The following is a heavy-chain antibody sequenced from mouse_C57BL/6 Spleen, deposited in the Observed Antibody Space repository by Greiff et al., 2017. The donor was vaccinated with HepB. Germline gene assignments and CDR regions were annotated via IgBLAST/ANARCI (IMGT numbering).Heavy chain of an antibody. CDR2: IDPSDSYT. CDR1: GYTFTSYW. D-gene: IGHD2-2*01. CDR3: ARSGGWLPPLAMDY. V-gene: IGHV1-69*01. Sequence: VQLQQSGAELVMPGASVKLSCKASGYTFTSYWMHWVKQRPGQGLEWIGEIDPSDSYTNYNQKFKGKSTLTVDKSSSTAYMQLSSLTSEDSAVYYCARSGGWLPPLAMDYWGQGTSVTVSS. J-gene: IGHJ4*01.